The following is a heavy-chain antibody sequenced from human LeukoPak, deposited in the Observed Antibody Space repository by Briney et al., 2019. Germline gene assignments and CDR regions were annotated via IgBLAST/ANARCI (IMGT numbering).Heavy chain of an antibody. Sequence: GESLQISFKGSGYGFTSYWIGWVRPMPGKGGEWMGIIYPGDSDTRYSPSFQGQVTISADKSISTAYLQWSSLKASDTAMYYCARLDWIAAVYDYWGQGTLVTVSS. V-gene: IGHV5-51*01. CDR3: ARLDWIAAVYDY. J-gene: IGHJ4*02. D-gene: IGHD6-13*01. CDR1: GYGFTSYW. CDR2: IYPGDSDT.